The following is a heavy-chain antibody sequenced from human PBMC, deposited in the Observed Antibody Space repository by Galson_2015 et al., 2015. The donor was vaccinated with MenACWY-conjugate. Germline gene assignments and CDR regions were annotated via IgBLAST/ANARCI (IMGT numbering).Heavy chain of an antibody. J-gene: IGHJ3*02. CDR3: ARDITYQDGGAYYDALDM. D-gene: IGHD1-26*01. Sequence: SLRLSCAASGFTFSTYWMVWVRQAPGKGLEWVANINKDENKKNYGDSVRGRFTISIDNAKNSLYLQMDSLRADDTAVYYCARDITYQDGGAYYDALDMWGQGTMVTVSS. CDR2: INKDENKK. V-gene: IGHV3-7*03. CDR1: GFTFSTYW.